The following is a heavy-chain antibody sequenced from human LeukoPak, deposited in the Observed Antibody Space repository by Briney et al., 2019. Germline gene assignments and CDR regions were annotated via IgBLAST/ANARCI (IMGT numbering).Heavy chain of an antibody. CDR1: GYTFTSYD. Sequence: ASVKVSCKASGYTFTSYDINWVRQAPGQGLEWMGRIIPILGIANYAQKFQGRVTITADKSTSTAYMELSSLRSEDTAVYYCASSGSAGAFDIWGQGTMVTVSS. CDR2: IIPILGIA. V-gene: IGHV1-69*04. D-gene: IGHD1-26*01. J-gene: IGHJ3*02. CDR3: ASSGSAGAFDI.